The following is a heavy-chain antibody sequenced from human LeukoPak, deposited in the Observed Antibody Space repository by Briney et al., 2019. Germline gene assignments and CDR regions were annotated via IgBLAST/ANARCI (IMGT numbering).Heavy chain of an antibody. CDR1: GFTFDNYA. CDR3: ARFQTSGTYPYYYYYGMDV. Sequence: GGSLRLSCAASGFTFDNYAMNWVRQAPGKGLEWVSLIYTGGSTYSADSVKGRFTISRDNSKNTLYLQMNSLRAEDTAVYYCARFQTSGTYPYYYYYGMDVWGQGTTVTVSS. D-gene: IGHD1-26*01. CDR2: IYTGGST. J-gene: IGHJ6*02. V-gene: IGHV3-53*01.